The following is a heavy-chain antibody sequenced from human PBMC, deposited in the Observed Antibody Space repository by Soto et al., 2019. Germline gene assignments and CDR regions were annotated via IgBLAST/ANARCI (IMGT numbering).Heavy chain of an antibody. J-gene: IGHJ4*02. CDR3: ARDRGSITIFGVAPALDY. CDR2: INPNSGGT. CDR1: GYTFTGYY. V-gene: IGHV1-2*04. D-gene: IGHD3-3*01. Sequence: ASVKVSCKASGYTFTGYYMHWVRQAPGQGLEWMGWINPNSGGTNYAQKFQGWVTMTRDTSISTAYMELSRLRSDDTAVYYCARDRGSITIFGVAPALDYWGQGTLDTVSS.